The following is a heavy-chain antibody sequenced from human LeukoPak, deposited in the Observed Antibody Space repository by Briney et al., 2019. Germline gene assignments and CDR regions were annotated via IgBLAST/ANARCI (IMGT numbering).Heavy chain of an antibody. Sequence: GESLKISCAASGFTFSSYSMNWVRQAPGKGLEWVSSISSSSSYIYYAASVKGRFTISRDNAKNSLYLQMNSLRAEDTAVYYCARDGGSYHADAFDYWGQGTLVTVSS. CDR1: GFTFSSYS. CDR2: ISSSSSYI. CDR3: ARDGGSYHADAFDY. J-gene: IGHJ4*02. D-gene: IGHD1-26*01. V-gene: IGHV3-21*01.